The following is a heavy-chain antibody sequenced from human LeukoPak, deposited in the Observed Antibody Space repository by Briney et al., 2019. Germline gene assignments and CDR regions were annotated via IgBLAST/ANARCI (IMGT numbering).Heavy chain of an antibody. J-gene: IGHJ5*02. CDR3: ARDVPYDYVWGSYRRGNWFDP. V-gene: IGHV4-38-2*02. CDR2: IYHSGST. D-gene: IGHD3-16*02. Sequence: PSETLSLTSTVSGYSISSGYYWGWIRQPPGKGLEWIGSIYHSGSTYYNPSLKSRVTISVDTSKNQFSLKLSSVTAADTAVYYCARDVPYDYVWGSYRRGNWFDPWGQGTLVTVSS. CDR1: GYSISSGYY.